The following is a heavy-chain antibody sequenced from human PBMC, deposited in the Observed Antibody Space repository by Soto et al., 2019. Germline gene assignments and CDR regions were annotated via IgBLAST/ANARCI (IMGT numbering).Heavy chain of an antibody. Sequence: QVQLQESGPGLVKPSQTLSLTCTVSGGSISSGDYYWSWIRQPPGKGLEWIGYIYYSGSTYYNPFLKSRVTISVDTSKNQFSLKLSSVTAADKAVYYCACGAYGSGSYYGGSYYYGMDVWGQGTTVTVSS. V-gene: IGHV4-30-4*01. CDR2: IYYSGST. D-gene: IGHD3-10*01. CDR1: GGSISSGDYY. CDR3: ACGAYGSGSYYGGSYYYGMDV. J-gene: IGHJ6*02.